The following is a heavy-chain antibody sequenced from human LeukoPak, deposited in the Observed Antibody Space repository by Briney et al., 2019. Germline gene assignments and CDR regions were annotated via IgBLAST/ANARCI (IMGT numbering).Heavy chain of an antibody. CDR2: IGTAGDT. V-gene: IGHV3-13*04. Sequence: GGSLRHSCAASGFTFNNYDMHWVRQATGKGLEWVSGIGTAGDTYYPGPVKGRFTISRENTKNSLYLQRNSLSAGDTAVYFCVRVSYSQYYFAGWGPGALVTVS. CDR3: VRVSYSQYYFAG. CDR1: GFTFNNYD. J-gene: IGHJ4*02. D-gene: IGHD2-15*01.